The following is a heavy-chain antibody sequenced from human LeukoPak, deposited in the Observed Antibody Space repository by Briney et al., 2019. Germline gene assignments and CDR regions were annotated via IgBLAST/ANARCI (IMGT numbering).Heavy chain of an antibody. D-gene: IGHD3-3*01. CDR2: IYTSGST. J-gene: IGHJ5*02. CDR1: GGSISSYY. V-gene: IGHV4-4*07. CDR3: ARADAANYDFWSGYRGFDP. Sequence: SETLSLTCTVSGGSISSYYWSWIRQPAGKGLEWIGRIYTSGSTNYNPSLKSRVTMSVDTSKNQFSLKLSSVTAADTAVYYCARADAANYDFWSGYRGFDPWGQGTLVTVSS.